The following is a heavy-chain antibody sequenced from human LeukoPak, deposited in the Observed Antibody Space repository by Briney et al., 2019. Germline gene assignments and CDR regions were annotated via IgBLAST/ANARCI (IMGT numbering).Heavy chain of an antibody. J-gene: IGHJ6*03. CDR2: INPNSGGT. V-gene: IGHV1-2*02. D-gene: IGHD1-14*01. Sequence: ASAKVSCKASGYTFTGYYMHWVRQAPGQGLEWMGWINPNSGGTNYAQKFQGRVTMTRDTSISTAYMELSRLRSDDTAVYYCARGGASWNHDLYYYYYYYMDVWGKGTTVTVSS. CDR3: ARGGASWNHDLYYYYYYYMDV. CDR1: GYTFTGYY.